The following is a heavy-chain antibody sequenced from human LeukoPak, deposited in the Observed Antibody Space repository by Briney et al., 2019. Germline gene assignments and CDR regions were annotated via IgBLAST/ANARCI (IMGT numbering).Heavy chain of an antibody. J-gene: IGHJ6*03. D-gene: IGHD3-10*01. Sequence: GGSLRLSCAASGFTFSSYAMSWARQAPGKGLEWVSVIYSGGSTYYADSVKGRFTISRDNSKNTLYLQMNSLRAEDTAVYYCASGSGSYRTPYYYMDVWGTGTTVTVSS. V-gene: IGHV3-53*01. CDR3: ASGSGSYRTPYYYMDV. CDR1: GFTFSSYA. CDR2: IYSGGST.